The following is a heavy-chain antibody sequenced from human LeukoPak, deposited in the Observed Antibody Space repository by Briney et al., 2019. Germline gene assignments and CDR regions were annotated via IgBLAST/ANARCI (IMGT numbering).Heavy chain of an antibody. J-gene: IGHJ3*02. CDR3: ARDSEYSGYAYDAFDI. CDR1: GGSVSSGSYY. CDR2: IYYSGST. Sequence: SETLSLTCTVSGGSVSSGSYYWSWIRQPPGEGLERFGYIYYSGSTNYNPSLKSRVTIPVDTSKNQFSLKLSSVTAADTAVYYCARDSEYSGYAYDAFDIWGQGTMVTVSS. V-gene: IGHV4-61*01. D-gene: IGHD5-12*01.